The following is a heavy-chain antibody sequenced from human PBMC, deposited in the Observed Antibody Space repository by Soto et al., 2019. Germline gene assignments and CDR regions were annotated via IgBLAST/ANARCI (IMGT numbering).Heavy chain of an antibody. CDR1: GGSVSSGSYY. CDR2: IYYSGST. J-gene: IGHJ4*02. Sequence: SETLSLTCTISGGSVSSGSYYWSWIRQPPGKGLEWIGYIYYSGSTNYNPSLKGRVTISVDTSKNQFSLKLSSVTAADTAVYYCASYSGSYYGFDYWGQGTLVTVSS. V-gene: IGHV4-61*01. CDR3: ASYSGSYYGFDY. D-gene: IGHD1-26*01.